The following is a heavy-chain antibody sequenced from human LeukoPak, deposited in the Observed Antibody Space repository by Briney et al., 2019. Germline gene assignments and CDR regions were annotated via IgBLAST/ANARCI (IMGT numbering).Heavy chain of an antibody. CDR2: INHSGST. CDR1: GGSFSGYY. D-gene: IGHD3-22*01. CDR3: ASARFTNSSGYYSDY. V-gene: IGHV4-34*01. Sequence: NTSETLSLTCAVYGGSFSGYYWSWIRQPPGKGLEGIGEINHSGSTNYNPSLKSRVTISVDTSKNQFSLKLSSVTAADTAVYYCASARFTNSSGYYSDYWGQGTLVTVSS. J-gene: IGHJ4*02.